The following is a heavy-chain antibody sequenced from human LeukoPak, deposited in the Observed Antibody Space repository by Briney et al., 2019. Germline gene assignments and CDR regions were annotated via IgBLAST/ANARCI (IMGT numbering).Heavy chain of an antibody. D-gene: IGHD4-11*01. CDR3: ARDLVTTNLYGMDV. Sequence: PVKVSCKASGYTFTNYAMNWVRQAPGQGLEWMGGIIPIFGTANYAQKFQGRVTITADESTSTAYMELSSLRSEDTAVYYCARDLVTTNLYGMDVWGQGTTVTVSS. V-gene: IGHV1-69*13. CDR1: GYTFTNYA. J-gene: IGHJ6*02. CDR2: IIPIFGTA.